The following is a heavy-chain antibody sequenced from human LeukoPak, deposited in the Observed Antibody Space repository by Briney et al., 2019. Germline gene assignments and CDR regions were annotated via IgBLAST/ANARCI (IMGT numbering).Heavy chain of an antibody. CDR1: GFTFSSYA. V-gene: IGHV3-23*01. D-gene: IGHD6-19*01. Sequence: GGSLRLSCAASGFTFSSYAMSWVRQAPGKGLEWVSAISGSGGSTYYADSVEGRFTISRDNSKNTLYLQMNSLRAEDTAVYYCARALLGIAVAGATGGMDYWGQGTLVTVSS. J-gene: IGHJ4*02. CDR2: ISGSGGST. CDR3: ARALLGIAVAGATGGMDY.